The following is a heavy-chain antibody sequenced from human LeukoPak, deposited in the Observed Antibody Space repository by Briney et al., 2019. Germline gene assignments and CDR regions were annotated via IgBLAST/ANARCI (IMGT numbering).Heavy chain of an antibody. V-gene: IGHV1-2*02. CDR3: ATGYPNYYYYYYMDV. CDR2: INPNSGGT. J-gene: IGHJ6*03. Sequence: APVKVSCKASGYTFTGYYIHWVRQAPGQGLEWMGWINPNSGGTNYAQKFQGRVTMTRDTSISTAYMELSRLRSDDTAVYYCATGYPNYYYYYYMDVWGKGTTVTVSS. D-gene: IGHD3-9*01. CDR1: GYTFTGYY.